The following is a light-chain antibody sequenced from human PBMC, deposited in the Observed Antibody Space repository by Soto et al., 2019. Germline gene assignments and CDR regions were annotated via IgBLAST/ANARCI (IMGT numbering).Light chain of an antibody. CDR3: QHYGRSPIT. Sequence: IVLTQSPGTLSLTPWDRATLYCRASQSVNSRLAWYQHKPGQAPRLLISGASSRATGIPDRFSGSGSATDFTLTISRLEPEDFALYYCQHYGRSPITFGQGTRLEIK. J-gene: IGKJ5*01. CDR2: GAS. V-gene: IGKV3-20*01. CDR1: QSVNSR.